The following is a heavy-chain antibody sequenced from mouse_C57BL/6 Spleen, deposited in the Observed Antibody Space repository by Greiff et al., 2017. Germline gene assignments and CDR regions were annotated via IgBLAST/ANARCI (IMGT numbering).Heavy chain of an antibody. Sequence: QVQLQQSGAELVKPGASVKMSCKASGYTFTSYWITWVKQRPGQGLEWIGDIYPGSGSTNYNEKFKSKATLTVDTSSSTAYMQLSSLTSEDSAVYYCARYRGRPYAMDYWGQGTSVTVSS. CDR3: ARYRGRPYAMDY. CDR2: IYPGSGST. V-gene: IGHV1-55*01. CDR1: GYTFTSYW. D-gene: IGHD1-2*01. J-gene: IGHJ4*01.